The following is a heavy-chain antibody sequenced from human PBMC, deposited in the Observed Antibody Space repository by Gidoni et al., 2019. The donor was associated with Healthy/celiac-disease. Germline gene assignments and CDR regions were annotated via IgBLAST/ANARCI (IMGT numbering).Heavy chain of an antibody. J-gene: IGHJ3*02. V-gene: IGHV4-59*08. Sequence: QVQLQESGPGLVKPSETLSLTCTVSGGSISSYYWSWIRQPPGKGLEWIGYIYYSGSTNYNPSLKSRVTISVDTSKNQFSLKLSSVTAADTAVYYCARQANFRGQAFDIWGQGTMVTVSS. D-gene: IGHD2-8*01. CDR1: GGSISSYY. CDR2: IYYSGST. CDR3: ARQANFRGQAFDI.